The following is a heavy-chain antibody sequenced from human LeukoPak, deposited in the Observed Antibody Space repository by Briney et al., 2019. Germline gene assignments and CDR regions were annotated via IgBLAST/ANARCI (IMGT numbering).Heavy chain of an antibody. Sequence: GASEKVSRNASGYLFTIYYIIWVRQARAQGLEGMVYHSAYNGNTKYAQNVQDRVTMTTDTATRTAYMELRSMRSDDAAVYVCARGVVVAATYNWFDSWGQGTLVTVSS. CDR1: GYLFTIYY. V-gene: IGHV1-18*01. D-gene: IGHD2-15*01. CDR3: ARGVVVAATYNWFDS. CDR2: HSAYNGNT. J-gene: IGHJ5*01.